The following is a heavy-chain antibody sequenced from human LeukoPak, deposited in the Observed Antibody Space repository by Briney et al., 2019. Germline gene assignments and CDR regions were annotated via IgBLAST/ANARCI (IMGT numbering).Heavy chain of an antibody. V-gene: IGHV4-34*01. D-gene: IGHD3-22*01. Sequence: PSETLSLTCAVYGGSFSGYYWSWIRQPPGKGLEWIGEINHSGSTNYNPSLKSRVTISVDTSKNQFSLKLSSVTAADTAVYYCARFGSGYYYYYYGMDVWGQGTTVTVSS. CDR2: INHSGST. J-gene: IGHJ6*02. CDR1: GGSFSGYY. CDR3: ARFGSGYYYYYYGMDV.